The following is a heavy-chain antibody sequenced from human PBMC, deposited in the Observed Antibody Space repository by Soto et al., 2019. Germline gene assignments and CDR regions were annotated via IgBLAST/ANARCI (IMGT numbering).Heavy chain of an antibody. CDR3: AKATATGGGAFDI. V-gene: IGHV3-23*01. CDR1: GFTCSSYD. Sequence: GGSLRLSCAASGFTCSSYDMSWVRQAPGKGLEWVSTILVGGNTYYADSVKGRFTISRDNSKNTLYLQMNSLTAGDTAVYYCAKATATGGGAFDICGRGTMVTVSS. D-gene: IGHD2-8*02. J-gene: IGHJ3*02. CDR2: ILVGGNT.